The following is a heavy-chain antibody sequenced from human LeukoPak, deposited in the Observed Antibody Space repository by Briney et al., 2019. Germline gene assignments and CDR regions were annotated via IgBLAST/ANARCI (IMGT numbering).Heavy chain of an antibody. CDR3: ARGHTAVTRHFDF. D-gene: IGHD4-17*01. CDR2: INWDGDRT. J-gene: IGHJ4*02. V-gene: IGHV3-20*04. Sequence: PGGSLRLSCAASGFTFEDHSMHWVRQAPGKGLEWVSLINWDGDRTYYADSVRGRFTISRDDAKNLLYLDMNSLRAEDTAVYYCARGHTAVTRHFDFWGQGTLVTVSS. CDR1: GFTFEDHS.